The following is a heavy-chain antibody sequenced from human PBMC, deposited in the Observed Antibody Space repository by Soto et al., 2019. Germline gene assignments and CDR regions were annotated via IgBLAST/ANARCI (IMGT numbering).Heavy chain of an antibody. Sequence: VESQKISGKSYGYTLTTYWSAWVRQMPGKGLEWMGSIHPGESDTRYSPSFQGQVTISADRSITTAYLQWSSLKASDTAMYYCARHEATYYNFYGMDVWGQGTTVTVSS. J-gene: IGHJ6*02. CDR2: IHPGESDT. CDR3: ARHEATYYNFYGMDV. CDR1: GYTLTTYW. V-gene: IGHV5-51*01.